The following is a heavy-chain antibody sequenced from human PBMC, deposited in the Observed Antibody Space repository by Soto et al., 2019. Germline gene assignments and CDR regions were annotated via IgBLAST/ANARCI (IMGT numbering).Heavy chain of an antibody. J-gene: IGHJ4*02. V-gene: IGHV3-53*01. CDR3: ARDASGPVDY. CDR2: IHSDGST. Sequence: GGSLRLSCSVAGFTVSDSMSWVRQAPGKGLECVSFIHSDGSTHYTDSVRGRFTISRDNSKNTLYLQMDRLRVDDTAVYFCARDASGPVDYCAQGTLVTVSS. D-gene: IGHD6-19*01. CDR1: GFTVSDS.